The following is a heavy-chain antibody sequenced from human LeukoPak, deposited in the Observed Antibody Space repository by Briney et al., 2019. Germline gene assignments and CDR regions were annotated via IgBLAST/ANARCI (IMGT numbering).Heavy chain of an antibody. CDR2: IYYSGST. J-gene: IGHJ4*02. CDR3: ARHDFYGSGSFGLDY. D-gene: IGHD3-10*01. Sequence: SETLSLTCTVSGGSISSSSYYWGWIRQPPGKGLEWIGSIYYSGSTYYNPSLKSRVTISVDTSKNQFPLKLSSVTAADTAVYYCARHDFYGSGSFGLDYWGQGTLVTVSS. V-gene: IGHV4-39*01. CDR1: GGSISSSSYY.